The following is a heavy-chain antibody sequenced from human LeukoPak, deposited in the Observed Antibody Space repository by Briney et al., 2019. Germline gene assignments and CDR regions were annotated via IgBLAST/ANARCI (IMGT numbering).Heavy chain of an antibody. CDR2: INHSGST. V-gene: IGHV4-34*01. CDR1: GGSFSGYY. CDR3: ARGRYYGSGSPSRNLLNWFDP. Sequence: SETLSLTCAVYGGSFSGYYWSWIRQPPAQGLEWIGEINHSGSTNYNPSLKSRVTISVETSKNQFSPKLSSVTAADTAVYSCARGRYYGSGSPSRNLLNWFDPWGQGTLVTVSS. J-gene: IGHJ5*02. D-gene: IGHD3-10*01.